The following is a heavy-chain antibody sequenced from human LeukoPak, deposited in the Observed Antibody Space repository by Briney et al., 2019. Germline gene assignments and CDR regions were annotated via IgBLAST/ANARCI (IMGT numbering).Heavy chain of an antibody. J-gene: IGHJ4*02. CDR3: AKCSAALNPNYDFWSGALDY. CDR2: MSYDGSNK. V-gene: IGHV3-30*18. D-gene: IGHD3-3*01. CDR1: GFTFSSYG. Sequence: GGSLRLSCAASGFTFSSYGMHWVRQAPGKGLEWVAVMSYDGSNKYYADSVKGRFTISRDNSKNTLYLQMNSLRAEDTAVYYCAKCSAALNPNYDFWSGALDYWGQGTLVTVSS.